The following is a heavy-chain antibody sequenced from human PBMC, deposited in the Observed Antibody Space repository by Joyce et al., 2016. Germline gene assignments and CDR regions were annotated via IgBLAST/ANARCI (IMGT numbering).Heavy chain of an antibody. CDR3: AKRYDYVDY. J-gene: IGHJ4*02. Sequence: QVQLVESGGGVVQPGRSLRLSCAASGFTFSNYGMHWVRQAPGKGLEWVAVIANDGNKKYYADSVKVRFTISRDNSKNTLYLQMNSLRAEDTAVYYCAKRYDYVDYWGQGTLVTVSS. D-gene: IGHD3-16*01. CDR2: IANDGNKK. CDR1: GFTFSNYG. V-gene: IGHV3-30*18.